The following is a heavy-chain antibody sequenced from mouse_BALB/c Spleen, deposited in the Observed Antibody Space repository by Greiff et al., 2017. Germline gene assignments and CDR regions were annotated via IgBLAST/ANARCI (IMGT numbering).Heavy chain of an antibody. CDR3: ARRGVLTTEVAYYAMDY. CDR1: GFTFTSFG. D-gene: IGHD1-1*01. J-gene: IGHJ4*01. Sequence: EVQRVESGAGLVQPGGSRKLSCAASGFTFTSFGMHWVRQAPEKGLEWVAYISSGSSTIYYADTVKGRFTISRDNPKNTLFLQMTSLRSEDTAMYYCARRGVLTTEVAYYAMDYWGQGTSVTVSS. V-gene: IGHV5-17*02. CDR2: ISSGSSTI.